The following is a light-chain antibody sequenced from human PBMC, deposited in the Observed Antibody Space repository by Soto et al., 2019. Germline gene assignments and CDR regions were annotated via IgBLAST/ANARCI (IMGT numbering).Light chain of an antibody. V-gene: IGKV1-27*01. CDR1: QAIKNQ. CDR3: QKYFSAPWT. CDR2: AAS. Sequence: DIQMTQSPSSLPASLGDRVTITCRASQAIKNQLAWYQQKSGKVPKLLIYAASTLQSGVPSRFSGSGSGTDFTLTINSLQPEDVATYYCQKYFSAPWTFGQGTKVDIK. J-gene: IGKJ1*01.